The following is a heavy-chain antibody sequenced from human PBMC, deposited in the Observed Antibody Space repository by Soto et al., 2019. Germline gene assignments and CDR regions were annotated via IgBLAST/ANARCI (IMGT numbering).Heavy chain of an antibody. J-gene: IGHJ4*02. Sequence: GGSLRLSCAASGFTFSNYWMHWVRQAPGKGLVWVSRINSDGSSYYADSVKGRFTISRDNAKNTLYLQMNSLRAEDTAVYYCARSDYFDYWGQGTLVTVSS. CDR3: ARSDYFDY. CDR2: INSDGSS. V-gene: IGHV3-74*01. CDR1: GFTFSNYW.